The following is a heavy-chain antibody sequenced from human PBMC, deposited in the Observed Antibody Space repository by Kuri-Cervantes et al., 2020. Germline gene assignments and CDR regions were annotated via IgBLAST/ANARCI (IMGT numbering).Heavy chain of an antibody. CDR3: ARDGSWDDILTGVV. Sequence: SETLSLTCTVAGGSISSSSYYWGWIRQPPGKGLDWSGSIYHSGSTYYNPSLKSRGSISVDTAKNQFPLTLSSVTASETAVNYCARDGSWDDILTGVVWGQGTTVTVSS. J-gene: IGHJ6*02. V-gene: IGHV4-39*06. CDR1: GGSISSSSYY. D-gene: IGHD3-9*01. CDR2: IYHSGST.